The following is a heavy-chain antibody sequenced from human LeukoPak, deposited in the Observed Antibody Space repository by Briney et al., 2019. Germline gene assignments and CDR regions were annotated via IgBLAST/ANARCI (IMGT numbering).Heavy chain of an antibody. CDR3: ARARYYGDPVDY. J-gene: IGHJ4*02. V-gene: IGHV4-59*01. Sequence: YPSETLSLTCTVSGGSISSYYWSWIRQPPGKGLEWIGYIYYSGSTNYNPSLKSRVTISVDTSKNQFSLKLSSVTAADTAVYYCARARYYGDPVDYWGQGTLVTVSS. CDR2: IYYSGST. CDR1: GGSISSYY. D-gene: IGHD4-17*01.